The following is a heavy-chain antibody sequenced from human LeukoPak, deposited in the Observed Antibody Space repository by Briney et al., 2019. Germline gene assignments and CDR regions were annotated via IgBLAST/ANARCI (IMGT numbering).Heavy chain of an antibody. Sequence: GGSLRLSCAASGFTFSSYDMHWVRQAPGKGLEWVPVISYDGSNKYYADSVKGRFTISRDNSKNTLYLQMNSMRAEDTAVYYCARERSGDRSDYFDYWGHGPLVTVSS. CDR2: ISYDGSNK. CDR3: ARERSGDRSDYFDY. D-gene: IGHD2-15*01. V-gene: IGHV3-30*03. J-gene: IGHJ4*01. CDR1: GFTFSSYD.